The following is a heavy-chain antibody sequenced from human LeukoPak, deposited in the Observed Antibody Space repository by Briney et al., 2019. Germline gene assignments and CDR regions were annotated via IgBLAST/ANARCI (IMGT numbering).Heavy chain of an antibody. CDR3: AINHYYGSGSLDY. CDR2: IIPIFGTA. D-gene: IGHD3-10*01. J-gene: IGHJ4*02. V-gene: IGHV1-69*05. Sequence: SVKVSCKASGGTFSSYAISWVRQAPGQGLEWMGRIIPIFGTANYAQKFQGRVTITTDESTSTAYMELSSLRSEDTAVYYCAINHYYGSGSLDYWGQGTLVTVSS. CDR1: GGTFSSYA.